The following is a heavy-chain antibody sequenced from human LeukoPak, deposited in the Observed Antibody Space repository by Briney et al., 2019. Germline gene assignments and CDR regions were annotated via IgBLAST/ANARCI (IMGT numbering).Heavy chain of an antibody. V-gene: IGHV4-34*01. D-gene: IGHD3-10*02. CDR1: GGSLSGYY. CDR2: INHSGST. Sequence: NSSETLSLTCAVYGGSLSGYYWSWIRQPPGKGLEWIGEINHSGSTDYNPSLKSRVTISVDTSRNQFSLNLTSVTAADTAVYYCASLFRDWGQGTLVTVSS. J-gene: IGHJ4*02. CDR3: ASLFRD.